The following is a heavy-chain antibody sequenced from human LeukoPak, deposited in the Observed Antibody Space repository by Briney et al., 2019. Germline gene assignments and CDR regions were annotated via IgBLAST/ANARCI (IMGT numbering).Heavy chain of an antibody. D-gene: IGHD6-13*01. CDR1: GGSISSYY. J-gene: IGHJ4*02. Sequence: SETLSLTCTVSGGSISSYYWSWIRQPPGKGLEWIGYIYYSGSTNYNPSLKSRVTISVDTSKNQFSLKLSSVTAADTAVYYCARGSGSWPESDYWGQGTLVTVSS. CDR3: ARGSGSWPESDY. V-gene: IGHV4-59*01. CDR2: IYYSGST.